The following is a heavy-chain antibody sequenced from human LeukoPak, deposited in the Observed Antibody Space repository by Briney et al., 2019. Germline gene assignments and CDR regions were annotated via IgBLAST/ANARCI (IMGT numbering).Heavy chain of an antibody. Sequence: GGSLRLSCAASGFTFSSYWMHWVRQAPGKGLVWVSRINSDGSSTTYADSVKGRFTISRDNAKSTLYLQKNSLRAEDTAVYYCARGYSSGYRIDYWGQGTLVTVSS. D-gene: IGHD5-18*01. CDR1: GFTFSSYW. V-gene: IGHV3-74*01. J-gene: IGHJ4*02. CDR3: ARGYSSGYRIDY. CDR2: INSDGSST.